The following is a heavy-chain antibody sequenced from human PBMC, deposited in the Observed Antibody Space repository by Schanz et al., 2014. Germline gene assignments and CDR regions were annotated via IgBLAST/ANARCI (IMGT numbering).Heavy chain of an antibody. CDR3: ARELPSYFDFWNGSQNAFDY. V-gene: IGHV3-30*16. Sequence: QVQLVESGGGVVQPGRSLRLSCAASGFTFRSHAMHWVRQAPGKGLEWGAVISHDGSKKYYADSVKGRFTISRDNSRNTLYLQMNSLRAEDTAVYYCARELPSYFDFWNGSQNAFDYWGQGILXTVSS. D-gene: IGHD3-3*01. CDR1: GFTFRSHA. CDR2: ISHDGSKK. J-gene: IGHJ4*02.